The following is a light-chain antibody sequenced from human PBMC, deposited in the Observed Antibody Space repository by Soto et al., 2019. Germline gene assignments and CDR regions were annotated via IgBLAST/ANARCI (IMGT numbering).Light chain of an antibody. Sequence: QSALTQPASVSGSPGQSITISCTGTSSDVGGYNYVSWYQQHPGKAPKLMIFEVSSRPSGVSYRFYGSKSGNTASLTISGLQAEDEADYYCSSSTSSSTLYVFGSGTKLTVL. J-gene: IGLJ1*01. CDR1: SSDVGGYNY. V-gene: IGLV2-14*01. CDR3: SSSTSSSTLYV. CDR2: EVS.